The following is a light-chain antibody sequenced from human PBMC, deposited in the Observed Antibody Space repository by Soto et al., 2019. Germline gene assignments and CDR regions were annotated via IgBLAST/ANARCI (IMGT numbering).Light chain of an antibody. V-gene: IGKV3-20*01. CDR1: QSVSSSY. Sequence: ESVLTQSPGTLSLSPGERATLSCRASQSVSSSYLAWYQQKPGQAPRLLIYGASSRATGIPDRFSGSGSGTDFTLTISRLEREDFAVYYCQQYGSSPYTFGQGTKLEIK. CDR2: GAS. CDR3: QQYGSSPYT. J-gene: IGKJ2*01.